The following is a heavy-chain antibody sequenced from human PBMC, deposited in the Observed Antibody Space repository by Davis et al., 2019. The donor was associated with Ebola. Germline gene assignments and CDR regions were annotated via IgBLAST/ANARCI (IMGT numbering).Heavy chain of an antibody. CDR3: ARDTRYFEYILSRDTEFDY. CDR2: IIPIFGTA. CDR1: GGTFSKYA. V-gene: IGHV1-69*05. D-gene: IGHD3-9*01. J-gene: IGHJ4*02. Sequence: AASVKVSCKASGGTFSKYAIFWVRQAPGQGLEWIGGIIPIFGTAKYAQKFQGRVTMTTDTSTNMAYMELRSLRSDDTAVYYCARDTRYFEYILSRDTEFDYWGQGTLVTVSS.